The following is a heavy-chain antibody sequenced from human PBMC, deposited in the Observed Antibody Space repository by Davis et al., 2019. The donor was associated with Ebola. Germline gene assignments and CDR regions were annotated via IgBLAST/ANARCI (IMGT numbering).Heavy chain of an antibody. CDR3: ARRKGVTKTWDNWFDP. D-gene: IGHD4-17*01. V-gene: IGHV3-30-3*01. J-gene: IGHJ5*02. CDR1: GFTFTSYT. Sequence: GGSLRLSCAASGFTFTSYTMHWVRQAPGKGLEWVAVISYDGSNKYYADSVTGRFTISRDNSKNTLYLQMNSLRPEDTAVYYCARRKGVTKTWDNWFDPWGQGTLVTVSS. CDR2: ISYDGSNK.